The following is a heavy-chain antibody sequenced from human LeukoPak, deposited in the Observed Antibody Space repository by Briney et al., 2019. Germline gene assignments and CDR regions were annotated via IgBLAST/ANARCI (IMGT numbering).Heavy chain of an antibody. CDR1: GFTFSTYW. CDR3: AREGRLLGAFDV. J-gene: IGHJ3*01. Sequence: PGGSLRLSCAASGFTFSTYWMNWVRQAPGKGLEWVADMKPDGSHVSYVDSVKGRFSISRDNAQNSLYLQVSSLRAEDTAIYYCAREGRLLGAFDVWGQGTMVTVSS. V-gene: IGHV3-7*01. CDR2: MKPDGSHV.